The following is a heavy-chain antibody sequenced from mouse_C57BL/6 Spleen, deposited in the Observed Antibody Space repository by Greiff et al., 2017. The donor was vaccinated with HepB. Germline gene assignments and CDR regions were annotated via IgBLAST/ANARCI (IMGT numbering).Heavy chain of an antibody. Sequence: QVQLKESGPELVKPGASVKISCKASGYAFSSSWMNWVKQRPGKGLEWIGRIYPGDGDTNYNGKFKGKATLTADKSSSTAYMQLSSLTSEDSAVYFCAREGGDDYYGSSYDAMDYWGQGTSVTVSS. D-gene: IGHD1-1*01. CDR1: GYAFSSSW. V-gene: IGHV1-82*01. CDR3: AREGGDDYYGSSYDAMDY. J-gene: IGHJ4*01. CDR2: IYPGDGDT.